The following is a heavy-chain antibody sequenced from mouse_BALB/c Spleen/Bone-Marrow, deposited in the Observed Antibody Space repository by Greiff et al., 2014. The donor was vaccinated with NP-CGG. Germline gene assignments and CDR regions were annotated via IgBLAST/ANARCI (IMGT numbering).Heavy chain of an antibody. CDR3: ARFGRYYFDH. V-gene: IGHV1-54*01. CDR1: GYAFTNYL. CDR2: INPGSGGA. J-gene: IGHJ2*01. Sequence: VQLQQSGAELVRPGTAVNVSCKASGYAFTNYLIEWVKQRPGQGLEWIGVINPGSGGANYNEKFKGKATLTADKSSSTAYMQLSSLTSDGSAVYFCARFGRYYFDHWGQGTTLTVSS.